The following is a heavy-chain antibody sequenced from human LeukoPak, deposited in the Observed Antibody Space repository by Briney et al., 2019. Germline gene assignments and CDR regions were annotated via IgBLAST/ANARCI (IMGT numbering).Heavy chain of an antibody. CDR2: IKSKTDGGTT. Sequence: GGSLRLSCAASGFTFSNAWMSWVRQAPGKGLEWVGRIKSKTDGGTTDYAAPVKGRFTISRDDSKNTLYLQMNSRKTEDTAVYYCTTVLLWFGELSFDYWGQGTLVTVSS. V-gene: IGHV3-15*01. D-gene: IGHD3-10*01. CDR1: GFTFSNAW. J-gene: IGHJ4*02. CDR3: TTVLLWFGELSFDY.